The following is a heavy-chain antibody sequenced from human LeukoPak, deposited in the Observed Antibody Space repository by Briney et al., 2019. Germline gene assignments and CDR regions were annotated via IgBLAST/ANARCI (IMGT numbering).Heavy chain of an antibody. V-gene: IGHV3-30*04. D-gene: IGHD3-10*01. Sequence: GGSLRLSCAASGFTFSSYAMHWVRQAPGKGLEWGAVISYDGSNKYYADSVKGRFTISRDNSKNTLYLQMNSLRAEDTAVYYCARGKLLRYFDYWGQGTLVTVSS. J-gene: IGHJ4*02. CDR2: ISYDGSNK. CDR3: ARGKLLRYFDY. CDR1: GFTFSSYA.